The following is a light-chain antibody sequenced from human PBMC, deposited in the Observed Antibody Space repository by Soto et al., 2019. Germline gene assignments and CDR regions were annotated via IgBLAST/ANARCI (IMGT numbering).Light chain of an antibody. V-gene: IGLV7-43*01. CDR1: TGAVTSGHY. CDR3: LLFYGDAWV. J-gene: IGLJ3*02. Sequence: QAVVTQEPSLTVSPGGTVTLTCASSTGAVTSGHYPNWFQQKAGQAPRVLIYSTSNKHSWTPARFSGSLLGGKAALTLSGVQPEDEAEYYCLLFYGDAWVFGGGTKLTVL. CDR2: STS.